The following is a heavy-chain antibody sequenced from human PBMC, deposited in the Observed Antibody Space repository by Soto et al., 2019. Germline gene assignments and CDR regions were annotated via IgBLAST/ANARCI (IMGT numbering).Heavy chain of an antibody. CDR2: IYYSGST. CDR1: GGSISSYY. CDR3: ARARRPNRAIFSLGMFDP. D-gene: IGHD3-3*01. J-gene: IGHJ5*02. Sequence: QVQLQESGPGLVKPSETLSLTCTVSGGSISSYYWSWIRQPPGKGLEWIGYIYYSGSTNYNPSLKSRVTISVDTSKNQFSLKLSSVTAADTAVYYCARARRPNRAIFSLGMFDPWGQGTLVTVSS. V-gene: IGHV4-59*01.